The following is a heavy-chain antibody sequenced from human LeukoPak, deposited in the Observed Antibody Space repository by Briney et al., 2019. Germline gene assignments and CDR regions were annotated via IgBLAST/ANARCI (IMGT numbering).Heavy chain of an antibody. J-gene: IGHJ5*02. D-gene: IGHD2-21*02. CDR1: GFNFRNFE. CDR2: ITSDNSM. V-gene: IGHV3-48*03. CDR3: VRGSDCINGACYSYNWFDL. Sequence: GGSLRLSCAASGFNFRNFEMNWVRQAPGKGPEWLTYITSDNSMTYADSVKGRFSISRDVATGSLFLQMNSLRADDTAVYYCVRGSDCINGACYSYNWFDLWGQGALVTVSS.